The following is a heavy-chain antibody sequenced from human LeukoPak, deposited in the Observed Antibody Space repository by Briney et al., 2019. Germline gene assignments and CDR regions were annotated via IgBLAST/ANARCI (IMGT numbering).Heavy chain of an antibody. CDR1: GGSFSGYY. D-gene: IGHD4-17*01. CDR2: IYYSGNT. J-gene: IGHJ6*03. CDR3: ARPTYGDYQLGRYYYYMDV. V-gene: IGHV4-34*01. Sequence: NSSETLSLTCAVYGGSFSGYYWSWIRQAPGKGLEWIGSIYYSGNTYYNSSLKSRVTISLDTSKSQFSLKLSSVTAADTAVYYCARPTYGDYQLGRYYYYMDVWGKGTTVTVS.